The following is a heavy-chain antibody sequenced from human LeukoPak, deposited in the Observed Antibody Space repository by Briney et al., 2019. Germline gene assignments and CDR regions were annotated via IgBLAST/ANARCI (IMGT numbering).Heavy chain of an antibody. J-gene: IGHJ4*02. CDR3: ARDYYDSSGYPFYYFDY. CDR2: INAGNGNT. CDR1: GYTFTSYA. Sequence: ASVTVSCTASGYTFTSYAMHWVRQAPGQRLEWMGWINAGNGNTKYSQKFQGRVTITRDTSASTAYMGLSSLRSEDTAVYYCARDYYDSSGYPFYYFDYWGQGTLVTVSS. V-gene: IGHV1-3*01. D-gene: IGHD3-22*01.